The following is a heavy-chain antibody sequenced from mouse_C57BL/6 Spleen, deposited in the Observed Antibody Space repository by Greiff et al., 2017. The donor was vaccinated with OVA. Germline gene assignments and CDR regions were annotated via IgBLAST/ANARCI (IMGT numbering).Heavy chain of an antibody. D-gene: IGHD2-4*01. V-gene: IGHV1-82*01. CDR3: ARRLPTVYAMDY. CDR2: IYPGDGDT. J-gene: IGHJ4*01. Sequence: LVESGPELVKPGASVKISCKASGYAFSSSWMNWVKQRPGKGLEWIGRIYPGDGDTNYNGKFKGKATLTADKSSSTAYMQLSSLTSEDSAVYFCARRLPTVYAMDYWGQGTSVTVSS. CDR1: GYAFSSSW.